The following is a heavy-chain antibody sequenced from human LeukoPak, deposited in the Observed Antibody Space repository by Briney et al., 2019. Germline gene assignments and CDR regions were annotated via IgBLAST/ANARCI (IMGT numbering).Heavy chain of an antibody. J-gene: IGHJ6*03. CDR1: GGSFSGYY. CDR3: ARGYVVVPAAIRGYYYYMDV. Sequence: SETLSLTCAVYGGSFSGYYWSWIRQPPGKGLEWIGEINHSGSTNYNPSLKSRVTISVDTSKNQFSLKLSSVTAADMAVYYCARGYVVVPAAIRGYYYYMDVWGKGTTVTVSS. D-gene: IGHD2-2*02. V-gene: IGHV4-34*01. CDR2: INHSGST.